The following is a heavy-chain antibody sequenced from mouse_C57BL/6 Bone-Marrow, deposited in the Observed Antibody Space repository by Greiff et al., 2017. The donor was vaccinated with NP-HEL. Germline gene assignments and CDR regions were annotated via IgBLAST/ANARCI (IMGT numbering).Heavy chain of an antibody. D-gene: IGHD2-3*01. CDR3: ARSGDGYLDY. J-gene: IGHJ2*01. V-gene: IGHV1-64*01. CDR2: IHPNSGST. Sequence: QVQLQQSGAELVKPGASVKLSCKASGYTFTSYWMHWVKQRPGQGLEWIGRIHPNSGSTNYNEKFKSKATLTVDKSSSTAYMQLSSLTSEDSAVYYCARSGDGYLDYWGQGTTLTVSS. CDR1: GYTFTSYW.